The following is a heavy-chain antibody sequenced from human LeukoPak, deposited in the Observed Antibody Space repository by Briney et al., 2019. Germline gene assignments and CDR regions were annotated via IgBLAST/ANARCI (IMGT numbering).Heavy chain of an antibody. V-gene: IGHV3-21*04. CDR1: GFTFSIHG. J-gene: IGHJ4*02. CDR2: ISSSSYI. CDR3: AKRRYYDGSGYYEQYFFDY. Sequence: GGSLRLSCAASGFTFSIHGMNWVRQAPGKGLEWVSSISSSSYIYYADSVKGRFTISRDNAKNSLYLQMSSLRAEDTAVYYCAKRRYYDGSGYYEQYFFDYWGQGTLVTVSS. D-gene: IGHD3-22*01.